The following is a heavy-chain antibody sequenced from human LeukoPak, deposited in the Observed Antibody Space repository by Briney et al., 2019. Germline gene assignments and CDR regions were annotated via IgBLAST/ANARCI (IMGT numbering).Heavy chain of an antibody. CDR2: TYYRSKWYN. CDR3: ARDGSISSSPRYYFDY. CDR1: GDSVSSNSAA. D-gene: IGHD6-13*01. Sequence: SQTLSLTCAISGDSVSSNSAAWNWIRQSPSRGLEWLGRTYYRSKWYNDYAVSVKSRITINPNTSKNQFSLQLNSVTPEDTAVYYCARDGSISSSPRYYFDYWGQGTLVTVSS. J-gene: IGHJ4*02. V-gene: IGHV6-1*01.